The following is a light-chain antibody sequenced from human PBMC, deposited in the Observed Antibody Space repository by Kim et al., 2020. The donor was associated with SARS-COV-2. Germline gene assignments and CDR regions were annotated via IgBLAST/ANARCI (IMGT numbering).Light chain of an antibody. V-gene: IGLV3-21*04. CDR2: YDS. CDR1: SIGSKS. CDR3: QVWHSSSDHRVV. Sequence: PGKTARITCGGNSIGSKSVHWYQQKPGQAPVLVISYDSDRPSGIPERYFGSNSGNTATLTISRVEVGDEADFYCQVWHSSSDHRVVFGGGTQLTVL. J-gene: IGLJ2*01.